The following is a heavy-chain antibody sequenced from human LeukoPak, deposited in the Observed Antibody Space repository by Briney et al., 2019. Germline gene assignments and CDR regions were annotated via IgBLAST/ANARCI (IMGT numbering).Heavy chain of an antibody. CDR1: GFTFSNYA. V-gene: IGHV3-23*01. J-gene: IGHJ4*02. Sequence: GGSLRLSCAASGFTFSNYAMSWVRQAPGRGLEWVSAITATSGRTSYADSVKGRFTISRDNSKNTLYLRMSTLRAEDTATFYCAKGYSSTWYGSYFDSWGQGTLVTVSS. CDR2: ITATSGRT. D-gene: IGHD6-13*01. CDR3: AKGYSSTWYGSYFDS.